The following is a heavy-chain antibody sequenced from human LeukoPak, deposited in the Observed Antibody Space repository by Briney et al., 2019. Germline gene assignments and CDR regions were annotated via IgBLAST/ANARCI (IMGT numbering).Heavy chain of an antibody. Sequence: SETLSLTCTVSGGSISSSNYYWGWIRQPPGKGLEWIGSIYYSGSTYYNPSLKSRVSISLDASKSQISLKLSSATAADTAIYYCATIRTGANWYDPWGQGTLVTVSS. J-gene: IGHJ5*02. V-gene: IGHV4-39*07. CDR2: IYYSGST. CDR3: ATIRTGANWYDP. CDR1: GGSISSSNYY. D-gene: IGHD1-1*01.